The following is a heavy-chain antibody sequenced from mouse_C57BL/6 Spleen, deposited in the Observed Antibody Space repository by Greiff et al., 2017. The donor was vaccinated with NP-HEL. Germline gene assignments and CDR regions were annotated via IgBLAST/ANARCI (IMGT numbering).Heavy chain of an antibody. Sequence: VKLQESGPELVKPGASVKISCKASGYAFSSSWMNWVKQRPGKGLEWIGRIYPGDGDTNYNGKFKGKATLTADKSSSTAYMQLSSLTSEDSAVYFCAREDGYYRYFDVWGTGTTVTVSS. CDR3: AREDGYYRYFDV. D-gene: IGHD2-3*01. CDR1: GYAFSSSW. V-gene: IGHV1-82*01. J-gene: IGHJ1*03. CDR2: IYPGDGDT.